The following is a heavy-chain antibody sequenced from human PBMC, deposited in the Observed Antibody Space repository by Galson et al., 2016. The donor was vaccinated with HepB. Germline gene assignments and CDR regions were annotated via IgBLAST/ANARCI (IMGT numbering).Heavy chain of an antibody. D-gene: IGHD2-21*02. CDR3: ACATYCGGDCYSLDY. CDR1: GGSISSINW. J-gene: IGHJ4*02. V-gene: IGHV4-4*02. Sequence: SETLSLTCAVSGGSISSINWWSWVRQPPGKGLEWIGEIYHSGSTHYNPSLKSRVTISVDKSKNQFSLNLSSVTAADTAVYFCACATYCGGDCYSLDYWGLGTLVAVSS. CDR2: IYHSGST.